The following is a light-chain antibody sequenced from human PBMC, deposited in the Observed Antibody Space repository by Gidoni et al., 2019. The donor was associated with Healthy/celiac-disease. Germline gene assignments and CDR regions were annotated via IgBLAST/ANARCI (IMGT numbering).Light chain of an antibody. CDR2: GAS. J-gene: IGKJ4*01. V-gene: IGKV3-15*01. CDR3: QQYNNWPPLT. CDR1: QSVSSN. Sequence: ELVMTPSPATLSVSPGERATLSCRASQSVSSNLAWYQQKPGQAPRLLIYGASTRATGIPARFSGSGSGTEFTLTISSLQYEDFAVYYCQQYNNWPPLTFGGGTKVEIK.